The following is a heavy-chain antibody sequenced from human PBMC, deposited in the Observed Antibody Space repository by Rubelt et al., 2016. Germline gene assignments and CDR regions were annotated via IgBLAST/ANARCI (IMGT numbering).Heavy chain of an antibody. J-gene: IGHJ3*02. D-gene: IGHD5-12*01. CDR2: IYYSGCT. V-gene: IGHV4-4*02. Sequence: QVQLQESGPGLVKPSGTLTLTCGVSGGSISSNNWWGWIRQHPGKGLEWIGYIYYSGCTYYNPSLKSRVTIYVDTSKNQFSLKLRSGTAADTAVYYCARAEYSGYDSVAFDIWGQGTMVTVSS. CDR3: ARAEYSGYDSVAFDI. CDR1: GGSISSNNW.